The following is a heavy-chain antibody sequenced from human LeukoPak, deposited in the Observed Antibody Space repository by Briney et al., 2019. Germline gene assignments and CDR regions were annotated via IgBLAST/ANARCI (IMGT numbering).Heavy chain of an antibody. CDR1: GFAFRSHA. CDR2: IRYDGSNK. Sequence: PGGSLRLSCTASGFAFRSHAMHWVRQAPGKGLEWVAFIRYDGSNKYYADSVKGRFTISRDNAKNSLYLQMNSLRAEDTAVYYCAKGDRGYAPYYFDYWGRGTLVTVSS. D-gene: IGHD6-25*01. CDR3: AKGDRGYAPYYFDY. J-gene: IGHJ4*02. V-gene: IGHV3-30*02.